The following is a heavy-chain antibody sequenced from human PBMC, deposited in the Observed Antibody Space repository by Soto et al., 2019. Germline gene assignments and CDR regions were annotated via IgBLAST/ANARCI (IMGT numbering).Heavy chain of an antibody. CDR1: GGSIGSSTYY. CDR3: ARSNSGYYKWFDP. D-gene: IGHD3-22*01. CDR2: IYYSGGT. J-gene: IGHJ5*02. Sequence: SETLSLTCTVSGGSIGSSTYYWGWIRQPPGKGLEWIANIYYSGGTYYNPSLKSRVTISVDTSKNQFSLKLNSVTAADTAVYYCARSNSGYYKWFDPWGQGTLVTVSS. V-gene: IGHV4-39*01.